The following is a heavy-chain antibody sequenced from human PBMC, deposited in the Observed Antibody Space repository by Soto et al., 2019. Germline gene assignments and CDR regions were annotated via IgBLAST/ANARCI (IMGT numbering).Heavy chain of an antibody. CDR1: GGSISSGGYS. CDR2: IYHSGST. Sequence: QLQLQESGSGLVKPSQTLSLTCAVSGGSISSGGYSWSWIRQPPGKGLEWIGYIYHSGSTYYNPYLKSRVTISVDRSKNQFSLKLSSVTAADTAVYYCAGQGSGYSYYGMDVWGQGTTVTVSS. D-gene: IGHD3-3*01. J-gene: IGHJ6*02. V-gene: IGHV4-30-2*01. CDR3: AGQGSGYSYYGMDV.